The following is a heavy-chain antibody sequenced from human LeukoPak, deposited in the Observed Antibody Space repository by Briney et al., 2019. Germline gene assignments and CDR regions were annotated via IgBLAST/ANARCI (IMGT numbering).Heavy chain of an antibody. CDR2: IYYSGST. V-gene: IGHV4-39*01. J-gene: IGHJ4*02. D-gene: IGHD3-16*01. CDR3: ARHLGGYECFDY. Sequence: SETLSLTYTVSGGSISSSSYYWGWIRQPPGKGLEWIGSIYYSGSTYYNPSLKSRVTISVDTSKNQFSLKLSSVTAADTAVYYCARHLGGYECFDYWGQGTLVTVSS. CDR1: GGSISSSSYY.